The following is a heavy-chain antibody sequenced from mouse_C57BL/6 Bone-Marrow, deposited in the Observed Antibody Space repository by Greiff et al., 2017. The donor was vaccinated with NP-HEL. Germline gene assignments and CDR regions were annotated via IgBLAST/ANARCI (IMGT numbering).Heavy chain of an antibody. V-gene: IGHV1-59*01. D-gene: IGHD2-2*01. CDR3: TRVSSMVKWCAF. CDR1: GYTFTSYW. CDR2: IDPSDSYT. Sequence: QVQLLQPGAELVRPGTSVKLSCKASGYTFTSYWMHWVKQRPGQGLEWIGVIDPSDSYTNYTQKFKGKDTVTVDTSSSTAYMQLSSLTSEDSAVYYCTRVSSMVKWCAFWDQGTRVTVSA. J-gene: IGHJ3*01.